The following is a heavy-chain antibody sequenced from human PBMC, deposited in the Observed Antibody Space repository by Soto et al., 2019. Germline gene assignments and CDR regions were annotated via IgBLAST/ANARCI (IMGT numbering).Heavy chain of an antibody. Sequence: PSETLSLTCTVSGGSISSSSYYWGWIRQPPGKGLEWIGSIYYSGSTYYNPSLKSRVTISVDTSKNQFSLKLSSVTAADTAVYYCARHAQHYYGSGTEDDWFDPWGQGTLVTVSS. CDR1: GGSISSSSYY. CDR3: ARHAQHYYGSGTEDDWFDP. V-gene: IGHV4-39*01. J-gene: IGHJ5*02. D-gene: IGHD3-10*01. CDR2: IYYSGST.